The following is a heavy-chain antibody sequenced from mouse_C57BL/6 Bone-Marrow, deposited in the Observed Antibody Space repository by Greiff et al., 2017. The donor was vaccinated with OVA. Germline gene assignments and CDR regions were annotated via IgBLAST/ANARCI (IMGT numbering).Heavy chain of an antibody. Sequence: LVESGAELARPGASVKLSCKASGYTFTSYGISWVKQRTGQGLEWIGEIYPRSGNTYYNEKFKGKATLTADKSSSTAYMELRSLTSEDSAVYFCARGGGSIDYWGQGTTLTVSS. CDR2: IYPRSGNT. CDR1: GYTFTSYG. V-gene: IGHV1-81*01. D-gene: IGHD2-3*01. CDR3: ARGGGSIDY. J-gene: IGHJ2*01.